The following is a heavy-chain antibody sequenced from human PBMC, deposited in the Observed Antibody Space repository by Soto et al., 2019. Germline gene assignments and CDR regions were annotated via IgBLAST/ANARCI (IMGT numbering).Heavy chain of an antibody. J-gene: IGHJ6*03. V-gene: IGHV3-23*01. CDR1: GFTFSSYA. CDR3: AKADSYGDYESNYYYMDV. Sequence: GGSLRLSCAASGFTFSSYAMSWVRQAPGKGLEWVSAISGSGGSTYYADSVKGRFTISRDNSKNTLYLQMNSLRAEVTAVYYCAKADSYGDYESNYYYMDVWGKGTTVTVS. D-gene: IGHD4-17*01. CDR2: ISGSGGST.